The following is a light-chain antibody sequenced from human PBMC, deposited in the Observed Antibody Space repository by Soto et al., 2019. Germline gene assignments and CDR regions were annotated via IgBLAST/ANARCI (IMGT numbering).Light chain of an antibody. CDR1: SNDVGYYNY. Sequence: QSVLSQPASVSGSPGQSITISCTGTSNDVGYYNYVSWYQQHPGKAPQLMIYDVNNRPSGVSNRFSGSKSGNTASLTISGLQAEDEADYYCSSYTSSSTLVFGTGTKLTVL. J-gene: IGLJ1*01. CDR3: SSYTSSSTLV. V-gene: IGLV2-14*01. CDR2: DVN.